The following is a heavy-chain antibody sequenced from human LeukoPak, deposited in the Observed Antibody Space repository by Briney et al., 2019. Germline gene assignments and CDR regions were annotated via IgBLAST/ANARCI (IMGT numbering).Heavy chain of an antibody. D-gene: IGHD1-26*01. CDR1: GYTFTSYG. CDR3: ARDGELYSGSKGLFDI. CDR2: ISAYNGNT. J-gene: IGHJ3*02. Sequence: ASVKVSCKASGYTFTSYGISWVRQAPGQGLVWMGWISAYNGNTNYAQKLQDRVTMTTDTSTSTAYMELRSLRSDDTAVYYCARDGELYSGSKGLFDIWGQGTMVTVSS. V-gene: IGHV1-18*01.